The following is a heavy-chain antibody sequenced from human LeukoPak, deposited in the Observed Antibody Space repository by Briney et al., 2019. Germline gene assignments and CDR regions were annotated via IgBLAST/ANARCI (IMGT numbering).Heavy chain of an antibody. V-gene: IGHV1-2*02. Sequence: EASVKVSCTPSGYTFTGYYIHWVRQAPGQGLEWMGWINPNGGGTKYAQKFQSRVTMTRDTSISTAYMELGSLRSDDTAVYYCARDLRFGEAKNMGVYWGQGTLVTVSS. CDR3: ARDLRFGEAKNMGVY. D-gene: IGHD3-10*01. CDR1: GYTFTGYY. CDR2: INPNGGGT. J-gene: IGHJ4*02.